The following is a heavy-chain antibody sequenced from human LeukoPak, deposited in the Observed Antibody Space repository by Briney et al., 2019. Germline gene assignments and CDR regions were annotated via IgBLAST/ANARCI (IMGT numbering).Heavy chain of an antibody. CDR3: ARDRGYGYGFFDY. D-gene: IGHD5-18*01. Sequence: GGSLRLSCAASGFTVRSIYMTWVRQAPGKGLEWVSSFYSGGSSYYADSVKGRFIISRDSSTDTLYLQMNSLRVEDTAVYFCARDRGYGYGFFDYWGQGTLVTISS. J-gene: IGHJ4*02. CDR1: GFTVRSIY. V-gene: IGHV3-53*01. CDR2: FYSGGSS.